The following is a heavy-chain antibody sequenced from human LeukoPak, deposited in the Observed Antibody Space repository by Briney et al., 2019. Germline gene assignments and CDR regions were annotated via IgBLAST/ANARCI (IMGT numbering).Heavy chain of an antibody. J-gene: IGHJ4*02. CDR2: ISSSGSTI. V-gene: IGHV3-11*01. Sequence: GGSLRLSCAASGFTFSDYYISWIRHAPGKGQGRVSYISSSGSTIYYAASVKGRFTISRDNAKNSLYLQMNSLRAEDTAVYYCARIPYCGGDCYRRSLYYFDYWGQGTLVTVSS. CDR1: GFTFSDYY. CDR3: ARIPYCGGDCYRRSLYYFDY. D-gene: IGHD2-21*02.